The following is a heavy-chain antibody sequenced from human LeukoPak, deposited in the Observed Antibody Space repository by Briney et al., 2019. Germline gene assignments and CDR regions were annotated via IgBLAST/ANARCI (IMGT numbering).Heavy chain of an antibody. CDR3: ARAKSNFWSGYSYYYYMDV. V-gene: IGHV4-38-2*02. D-gene: IGHD3-3*01. J-gene: IGHJ6*03. CDR1: GYSISSGYF. CDR2: IYHSGST. Sequence: KPSETLSLTCTVSGYSISSGYFWGWIRQPPGKGREWIGSIYHSGSTYYNPSLKSRVTISVDTSKNQFSLKLSSVTAADTAVYYCARAKSNFWSGYSYYYYMDVWGKGTTVTVSS.